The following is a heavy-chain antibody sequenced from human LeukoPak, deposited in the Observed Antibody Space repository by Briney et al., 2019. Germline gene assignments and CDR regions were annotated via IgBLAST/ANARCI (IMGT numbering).Heavy chain of an antibody. Sequence: QPGGSLRLSCAASGFTFSSCAMSWVRQAPGKGLEWVSGIISTGGSTYYADSVKGRFTIFRDNSKSTLSLQMGSLRAEDTAVYYCAKGYSSGWRTYFDYWGQGTLVTVSS. CDR1: GFTFSSCA. J-gene: IGHJ4*02. CDR3: AKGYSSGWRTYFDY. CDR2: IISTGGST. D-gene: IGHD6-19*01. V-gene: IGHV3-23*01.